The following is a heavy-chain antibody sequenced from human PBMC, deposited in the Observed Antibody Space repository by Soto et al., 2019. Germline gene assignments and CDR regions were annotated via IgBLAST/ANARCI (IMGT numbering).Heavy chain of an antibody. D-gene: IGHD6-13*01. CDR3: ATTTKGGIAAAGLFFDY. CDR1: GGSISSYY. CDR2: IYYSGST. V-gene: IGHV4-59*01. J-gene: IGHJ4*02. Sequence: PSETLSLTCTVPGGSISSYYWSWIRQPPGKGLEWIGYIYYSGSTNYNPSLKSRVTISVDTSKNQFSLKLSSVTAADTAVYYCATTTKGGIAAAGLFFDYWGQGTLVTVSS.